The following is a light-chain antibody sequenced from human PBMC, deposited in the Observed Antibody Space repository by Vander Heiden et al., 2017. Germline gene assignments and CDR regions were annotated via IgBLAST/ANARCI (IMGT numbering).Light chain of an antibody. Sequence: QSVLTPPPSVPAAQGQKVTISCSGSSSNIGNNYVSWYQQLPGTAPKLLIYENNKRPSGIPDRFSGSKSGTSATLGITGLQTGDEADFYCGTWDSSLSVWVFGGGTKLTVL. CDR3: GTWDSSLSVWV. CDR1: SSNIGNNY. V-gene: IGLV1-51*02. CDR2: ENN. J-gene: IGLJ3*02.